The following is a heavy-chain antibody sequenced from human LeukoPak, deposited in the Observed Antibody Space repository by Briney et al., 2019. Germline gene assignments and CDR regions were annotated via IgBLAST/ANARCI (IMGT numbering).Heavy chain of an antibody. D-gene: IGHD1-7*01. Sequence: SETLSLTCTVSGGSISSSSYYWGWIRQPPGKGLEWIGSIYYSGSTYHNPSLKSRVTISVDTSKNQFSLKLSSVTAADTAVYYCARDRGYNWNYEDWGQGTLVTVSS. CDR2: IYYSGST. J-gene: IGHJ4*02. CDR3: ARDRGYNWNYED. V-gene: IGHV4-39*07. CDR1: GGSISSSSYY.